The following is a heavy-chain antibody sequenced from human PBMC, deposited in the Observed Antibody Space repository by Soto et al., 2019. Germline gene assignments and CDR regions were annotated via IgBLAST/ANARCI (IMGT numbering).Heavy chain of an antibody. CDR2: IYPGDSDT. Sequence: GESLKISCKGSGYSFTSYWIGWVRQMPGKGLEWMGIIYPGDSDTRYSPSFQGQVTISADKSISTAYLQWSSLKASDTAMYYCARHNAAPLLWFGELSYFDYWGQGTLVTVSS. CDR1: GYSFTSYW. V-gene: IGHV5-51*01. CDR3: ARHNAAPLLWFGELSYFDY. J-gene: IGHJ4*02. D-gene: IGHD3-10*01.